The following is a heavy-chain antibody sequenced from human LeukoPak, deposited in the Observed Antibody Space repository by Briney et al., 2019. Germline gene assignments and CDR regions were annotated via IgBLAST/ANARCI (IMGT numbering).Heavy chain of an antibody. D-gene: IGHD3-16*02. CDR1: GGSISSYY. Sequence: SETLSLTCTVSGGSISSYYWSWIRQPPGKGLEWTGYISYSGSTNYNPSLKSRVTISVDTSKNQFSLKLSSVTAADTAVYYCARYIWGSYPTFEDYWGQGTLVTVSS. J-gene: IGHJ4*02. CDR2: ISYSGST. V-gene: IGHV4-59*01. CDR3: ARYIWGSYPTFEDY.